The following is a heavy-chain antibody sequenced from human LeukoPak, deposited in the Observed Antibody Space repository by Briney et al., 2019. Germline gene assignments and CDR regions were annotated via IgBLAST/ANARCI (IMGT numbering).Heavy chain of an antibody. CDR1: GFTFSSYA. Sequence: GGSLRLSCAASGFTFSSYAMSWVRQAPGKGLEWVSAISGSGGSTYYADSVKGRFTISRHNSKNTLYLQMNSLRAEDTAVYYCARGRGWLRFEYYFDYWGQGTLVTVSS. J-gene: IGHJ4*02. CDR3: ARGRGWLRFEYYFDY. CDR2: ISGSGGST. D-gene: IGHD5-12*01. V-gene: IGHV3-23*01.